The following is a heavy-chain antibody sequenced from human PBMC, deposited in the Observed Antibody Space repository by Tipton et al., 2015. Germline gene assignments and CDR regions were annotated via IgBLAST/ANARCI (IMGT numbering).Heavy chain of an antibody. D-gene: IGHD3-22*01. Sequence: QLVQSGGGLVKPGGSLRLSCAASGFTFSSYSMNWVRQAPGKGLEWVSSISSSSSYIYYADSVKGRFTISRDNAKNSLYLQMNSLRAEDTAVFYCARRYYDSSGYFDYWGQGTLVTVSS. V-gene: IGHV3-21*01. CDR1: GFTFSSYS. CDR3: ARRYYDSSGYFDY. J-gene: IGHJ4*02. CDR2: ISSSSSYI.